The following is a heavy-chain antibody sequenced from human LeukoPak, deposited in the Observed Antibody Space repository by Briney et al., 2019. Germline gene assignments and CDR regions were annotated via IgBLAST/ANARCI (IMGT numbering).Heavy chain of an antibody. CDR2: IYGGGST. CDR1: GFTVSSNY. J-gene: IGHJ4*02. V-gene: IGHV3-66*01. Sequence: GGSLRLSCAASGFTVSSNYMSWVRQAPGKGLEWVSVIYGGGSTYYADSVKGRFTISRDKSKNTLYLQMNSLRAEDTAVYYCASEIGGYDWIFDYWGQGTLATVSS. D-gene: IGHD5-12*01. CDR3: ASEIGGYDWIFDY.